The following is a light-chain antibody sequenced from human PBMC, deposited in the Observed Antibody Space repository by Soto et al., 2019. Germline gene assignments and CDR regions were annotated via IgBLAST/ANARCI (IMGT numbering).Light chain of an antibody. CDR3: QQYNNWYT. CDR2: NAA. J-gene: IGKJ2*01. V-gene: IGKV3-15*01. CDR1: EGVSRN. Sequence: ETMLTQSPATLSVSPGESVTLSCRANEGVSRNLAWYQQKPGQAPRLLIYNAAIRATCIAARFSGSGSGTEFTLTISGLQSEDFAVYYCQQYNNWYTFGQGTKLEIK.